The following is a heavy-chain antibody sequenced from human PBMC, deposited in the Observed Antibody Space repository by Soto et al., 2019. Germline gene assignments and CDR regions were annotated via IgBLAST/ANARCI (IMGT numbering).Heavy chain of an antibody. D-gene: IGHD6-13*01. J-gene: IGHJ5*02. CDR2: INAANGDT. CDR1: GYTFTIYG. Sequence: ASVKVSCRASGYTFTIYGIHWVRQAPGQRLEWMGWINAANGDTKYSPKFQGRVTITRDTSASTAYLERSSLRSEDKAVYYCVRRHVSATGIDWFDPWGQGTLVTV. CDR3: VRRHVSATGIDWFDP. V-gene: IGHV1-3*01.